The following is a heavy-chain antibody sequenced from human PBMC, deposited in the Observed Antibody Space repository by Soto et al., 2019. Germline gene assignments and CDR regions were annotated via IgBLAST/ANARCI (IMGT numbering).Heavy chain of an antibody. CDR3: VMGYYFDY. V-gene: IGHV3-48*01. CDR2: ISTSSTTI. CDR1: GLTFSSYS. D-gene: IGHD2-8*01. Sequence: EVQLVESGGGLVQPGGSLRLSCAASGLTFSSYSMNWVRQAPGKGLEWVSDISTSSTTIHYADSVKGRFTISRDNAKNSLYLQMNSLRAEDTAVYYCVMGYYFDYWGHGTLVTVSS. J-gene: IGHJ4*01.